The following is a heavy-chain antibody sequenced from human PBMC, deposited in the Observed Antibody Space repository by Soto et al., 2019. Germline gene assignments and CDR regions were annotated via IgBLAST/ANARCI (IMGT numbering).Heavy chain of an antibody. CDR3: ARAPQIFGVPSFDL. Sequence: SETLSLTCTVSGGSISSGGYYWSWIRQHPGKGLEWIGYIYYSGSTYYNPSLKSRVTISVDTSKNQFSLKLSSVTAADTAVYYCARAPQIFGVPSFDLWGQGTLVTV. J-gene: IGHJ4*02. V-gene: IGHV4-31*03. D-gene: IGHD3-3*01. CDR1: GGSISSGGYY. CDR2: IYYSGST.